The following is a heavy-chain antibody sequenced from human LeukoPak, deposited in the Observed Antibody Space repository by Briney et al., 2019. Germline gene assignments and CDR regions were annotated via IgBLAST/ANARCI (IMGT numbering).Heavy chain of an antibody. CDR1: GFTFDDYG. J-gene: IGHJ3*02. D-gene: IGHD2-2*01. V-gene: IGHV3-20*04. CDR2: INWNGGST. Sequence: GGSLRLSCAASGFTFDDYGMSWVRQAPGKGLEWVSGINWNGGSTGYADSVKGRFTISRDNAKNYLYLQMNSLRAEDTALYYCARDRRYCSSTSCYGAFDIWGQGTMVTVSS. CDR3: ARDRRYCSSTSCYGAFDI.